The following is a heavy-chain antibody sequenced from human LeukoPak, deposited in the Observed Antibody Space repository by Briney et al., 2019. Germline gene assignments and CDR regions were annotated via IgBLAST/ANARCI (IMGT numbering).Heavy chain of an antibody. Sequence: GASVKVSCKASGYTFTGYHMHWVRQAPGQGLEWMGWINPNRGGTNHAQKFQGRVTMTRDTSISTAYMELSRLTSDDTAAYFCARSFIDYGAMPWALDIWGQGTMVTVSS. CDR3: ARSFIDYGAMPWALDI. CDR1: GYTFTGYH. J-gene: IGHJ3*02. V-gene: IGHV1-2*02. CDR2: INPNRGGT. D-gene: IGHD4-17*01.